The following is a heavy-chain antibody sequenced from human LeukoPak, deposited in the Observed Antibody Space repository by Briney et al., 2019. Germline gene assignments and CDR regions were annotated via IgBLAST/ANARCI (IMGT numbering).Heavy chain of an antibody. Sequence: GASVKVSCKASGYTFSIYGISWVRQAPGQGLEWMGWISTYYGNTDYAQKLQGRVTMTTDTSTSTAYMDLRSLRSDDTAVYYCVRDIFGPYSGSYYLDYWGQGTLVTVSS. D-gene: IGHD1-26*01. CDR3: VRDIFGPYSGSYYLDY. J-gene: IGHJ4*02. V-gene: IGHV1-18*01. CDR1: GYTFSIYG. CDR2: ISTYYGNT.